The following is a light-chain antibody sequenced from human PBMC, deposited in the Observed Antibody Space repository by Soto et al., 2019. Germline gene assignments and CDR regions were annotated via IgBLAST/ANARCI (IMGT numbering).Light chain of an antibody. CDR3: CSYAGSPFV. Sequence: QSVLTQPRSVSGSPGQSVAISCTGTSSDVGGYDYVSWYQQHPGKAPILLIYDVSKRPSGVPDRFSGSKSGNTASLTISGLQAEDEADYYCCSYAGSPFVFGTGTKVTVL. V-gene: IGLV2-11*01. CDR1: SSDVGGYDY. CDR2: DVS. J-gene: IGLJ1*01.